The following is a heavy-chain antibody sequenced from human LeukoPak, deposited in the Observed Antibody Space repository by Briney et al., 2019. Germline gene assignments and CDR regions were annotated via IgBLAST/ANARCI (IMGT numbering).Heavy chain of an antibody. CDR1: GFIFTDYW. Sequence: GGSMRLSCAASGFIFTDYWMHWVRQAPGKGLVWVSRISSDGNTVYADSVKGRFTISRDNAKNTLYLQMNSLRAEDSAVYYCARDRGSGWDFDYWGQGILVPVSS. V-gene: IGHV3-74*01. J-gene: IGHJ4*02. D-gene: IGHD6-19*01. CDR2: ISSDGNT. CDR3: ARDRGSGWDFDY.